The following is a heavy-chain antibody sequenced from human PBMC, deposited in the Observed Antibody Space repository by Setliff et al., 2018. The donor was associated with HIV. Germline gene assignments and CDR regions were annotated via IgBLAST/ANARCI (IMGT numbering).Heavy chain of an antibody. CDR3: ARGGAASADFDS. CDR2: IYYDGRT. J-gene: IGHJ4*02. V-gene: IGHV4-39*07. Sequence: SETLSLTCTVSGGSIRTGTYYWGWIRQPPGKGLEWIGSIYYDGRTFYKPSLESRLTISVDTSKNQFSLRLNSVTAADTAVYFCARGGAASADFDSWGQGTLVTVSS. D-gene: IGHD3-16*01. CDR1: GGSIRTGTYY.